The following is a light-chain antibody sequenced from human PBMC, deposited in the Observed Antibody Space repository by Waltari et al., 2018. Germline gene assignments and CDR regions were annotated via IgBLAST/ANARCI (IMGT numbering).Light chain of an antibody. CDR1: ALPKQY. Sequence: SYELTQPPSVSVSPRQTARITCSGDALPKQYDSLYQQKPGQAPVLGIYKDSERPSGIQERFSGSSSGTTVTLTISGVQAEDEADYYCQSADSSGTYVVFGGGTKLTVL. CDR2: KDS. CDR3: QSADSSGTYVV. J-gene: IGLJ2*01. V-gene: IGLV3-25*03.